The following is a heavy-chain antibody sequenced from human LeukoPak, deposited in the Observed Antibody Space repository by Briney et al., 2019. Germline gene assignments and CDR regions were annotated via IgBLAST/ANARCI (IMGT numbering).Heavy chain of an antibody. Sequence: GASVKVSCKASGYTFTSYGISSVRQAPGQGLEWMGWISAYNGNTNYAQKLQGRVTMTTDTSTSTAYMELRSLRSDDTAVYYCARVPPYYYDSSVFDYWGQGTLVTVSS. D-gene: IGHD3-22*01. CDR3: ARVPPYYYDSSVFDY. J-gene: IGHJ4*02. V-gene: IGHV1-18*01. CDR1: GYTFTSYG. CDR2: ISAYNGNT.